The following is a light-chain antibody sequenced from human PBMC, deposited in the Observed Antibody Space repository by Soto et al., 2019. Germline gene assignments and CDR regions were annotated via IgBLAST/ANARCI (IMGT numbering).Light chain of an antibody. CDR3: LEHKRHPLI. CDR1: QDITSY. CDR2: AAS. J-gene: IGKJ4*01. Sequence: DIPITQSPSAMSASVGDRVTLTCRGSQDITSYLAWFQHKPRKVPKRLIYAASSFQRGVPARFSGSGSRTEFTLPISSLQPEDFANSDCLEHKRHPLIFSRGTKLEIK. V-gene: IGKV1-17*03.